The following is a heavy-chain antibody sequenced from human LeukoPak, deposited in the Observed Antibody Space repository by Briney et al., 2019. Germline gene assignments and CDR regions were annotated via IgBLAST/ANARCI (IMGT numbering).Heavy chain of an antibody. J-gene: IGHJ2*01. CDR1: GFRFSDYY. CDR3: ASGIQPRLSWFFDL. Sequence: SGGSLRLSCAASGFRFSDYYMTWLRQAPGKGPVWVAYISSPGTSLYYVDSVEGRFTISSDKAKNSMYLQMNSLRAEDTAVYYCASGIQPRLSWFFDLWGRGTQVIVSS. D-gene: IGHD5-18*01. V-gene: IGHV3-11*01. CDR2: ISSPGTSL.